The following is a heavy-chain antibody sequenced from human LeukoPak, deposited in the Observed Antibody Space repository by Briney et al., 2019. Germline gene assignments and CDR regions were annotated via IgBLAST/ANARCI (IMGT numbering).Heavy chain of an antibody. Sequence: TGGSLRLSCAASRFTFSSYSMNWVRQAPGKGLEWVSSISSSSSYIYYADSVKGRFTISRDNAKNSLYLQMNSLRAEDTAVYYCARDWIVATIVWDYWGQGTLVTVSS. CDR3: ARDWIVATIVWDY. CDR1: RFTFSSYS. CDR2: ISSSSSYI. J-gene: IGHJ4*02. V-gene: IGHV3-21*01. D-gene: IGHD5-12*01.